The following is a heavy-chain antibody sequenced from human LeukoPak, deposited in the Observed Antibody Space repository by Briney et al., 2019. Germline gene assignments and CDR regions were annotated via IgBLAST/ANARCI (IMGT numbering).Heavy chain of an antibody. CDR2: ISGGGDTT. J-gene: IGHJ4*02. Sequence: GGSLRLPCAASGFTFAGYAMSWVRQGPGKGLEWVSDISGGGDTTYYADSVKGRFTISRDNSKNTLYLQMNSLRAEDTAVYYCAKGRLVPAALLDYWGQGTLVTVSS. CDR1: GFTFAGYA. D-gene: IGHD2-2*01. V-gene: IGHV3-23*01. CDR3: AKGRLVPAALLDY.